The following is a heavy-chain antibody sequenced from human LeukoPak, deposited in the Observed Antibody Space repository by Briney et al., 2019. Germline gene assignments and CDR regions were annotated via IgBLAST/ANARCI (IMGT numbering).Heavy chain of an antibody. CDR1: GGSISSYY. J-gene: IGHJ4*02. D-gene: IGHD4-23*01. V-gene: IGHV4-4*07. CDR3: ARDPVAYGYGGNSGY. CDR2: IYTSGST. Sequence: TSETLSLTCTVSGGSISSYYWSWIRQPAGKGLEWIGRIYTSGSTNYNPSLKSRVTMSVDTSKNQFSLKLSSVTAADTAVYYCARDPVAYGYGGNSGYWGQGTLVTVSS.